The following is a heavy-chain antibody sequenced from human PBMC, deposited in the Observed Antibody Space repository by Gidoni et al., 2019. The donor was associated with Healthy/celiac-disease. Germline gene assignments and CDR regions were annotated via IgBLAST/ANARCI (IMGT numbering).Heavy chain of an antibody. CDR2: ISYDGSNK. CDR3: ARDREDYDFWSGYYTRYFDY. D-gene: IGHD3-3*01. V-gene: IGHV3-30-3*01. CDR1: GFTFSSYA. Sequence: QVQLVESGGGVVQPGRSLRLSCAASGFTFSSYAMHWVRQAPGKGLEWVAVISYDGSNKYYADSVKGRFTISRDNSKNTLYLQMNSLRAEDTAVYYCARDREDYDFWSGYYTRYFDYWGQGTLVTVSS. J-gene: IGHJ4*02.